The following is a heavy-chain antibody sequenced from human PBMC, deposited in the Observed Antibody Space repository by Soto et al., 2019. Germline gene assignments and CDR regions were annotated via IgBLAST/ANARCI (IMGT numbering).Heavy chain of an antibody. Sequence: QVPLVQSGAEVKKPGASVKVSCKASGYSFTTHDITWLRQAPGKGLEWVGWISTDRGDTIYPQNLQGRVTMTTGSSTSTVYMELKSLRSDDTAVYYCARDDLNRGGKYFAYWGQGTLVTVSS. V-gene: IGHV1-18*01. CDR3: ARDDLNRGGKYFAY. D-gene: IGHD2-15*01. J-gene: IGHJ4*02. CDR1: GYSFTTHD. CDR2: ISTDRGDT.